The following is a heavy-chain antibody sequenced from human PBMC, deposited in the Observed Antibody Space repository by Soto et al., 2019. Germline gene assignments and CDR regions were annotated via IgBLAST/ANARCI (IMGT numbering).Heavy chain of an antibody. Sequence: SQTLSLTCAISGDNVSSNSAAWNWIRQSPSRGLEWLGRTYYRSKWYNDYAVSVKSRITINPDTSKNQFSLQLNSVTPEDTAVYYCAREDYYDSSAGLGMDVWGQGTTVTVSS. CDR3: AREDYYDSSAGLGMDV. J-gene: IGHJ6*02. D-gene: IGHD3-22*01. CDR1: GDNVSSNSAA. V-gene: IGHV6-1*01. CDR2: TYYRSKWYN.